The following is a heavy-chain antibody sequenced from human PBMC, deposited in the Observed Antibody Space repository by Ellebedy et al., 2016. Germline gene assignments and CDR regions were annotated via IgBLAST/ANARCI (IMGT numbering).Heavy chain of an antibody. J-gene: IGHJ4*02. D-gene: IGHD1-1*01. CDR1: GYTFTDYY. CDR2: VKTNSDDT. V-gene: IGHV1-2*02. Sequence: ASVKVSCXASGYTFTDYYIYWVRQAPGQRPEWMGWVKTNSDDTSYAQRFRGRVTMTKDTSISTAYMELSSLRSDDTAVYYCARFPGNWNDVGLDYWGQGTLVTISS. CDR3: ARFPGNWNDVGLDY.